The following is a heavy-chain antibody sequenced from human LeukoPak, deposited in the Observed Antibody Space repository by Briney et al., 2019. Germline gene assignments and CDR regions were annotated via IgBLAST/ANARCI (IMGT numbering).Heavy chain of an antibody. V-gene: IGHV6-1*01. J-gene: IGHJ5*02. Sequence: SQTLSLTCAISGDSVSSNSVTWNWIRQSPSRGLEWLGRTYYRSTWYNDYAVSVRGRITVNPDTSKNQFALHLNSVTPEDTAVYYCARRLTQYDCFDPWGQGILVTVSS. CDR2: TYYRSTWYN. CDR3: ARRLTQYDCFDP. CDR1: GDSVSSNSVT. D-gene: IGHD2-2*01.